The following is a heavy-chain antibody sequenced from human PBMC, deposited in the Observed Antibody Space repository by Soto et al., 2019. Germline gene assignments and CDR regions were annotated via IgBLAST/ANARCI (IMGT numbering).Heavy chain of an antibody. J-gene: IGHJ4*02. Sequence: SETLSLTCAVYGGSFSGYYWSWIRQPPGKGLEWIGEINHSGSTNYNPSLKSRVTISVDTSKNQFSLKLSSVTAADTAVYYCERASSSGYFDYWGQGTLVTVSS. CDR3: ERASSSGYFDY. CDR2: INHSGST. D-gene: IGHD6-6*01. CDR1: GGSFSGYY. V-gene: IGHV4-34*01.